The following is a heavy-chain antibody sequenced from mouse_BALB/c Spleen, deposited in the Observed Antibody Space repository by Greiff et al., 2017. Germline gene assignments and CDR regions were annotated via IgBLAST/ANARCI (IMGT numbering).Heavy chain of an antibody. CDR1: GFSLTSYG. V-gene: IGHV2-2*02. CDR2: IWSGGST. CDR3: ARKNLVGDYYAMDY. Sequence: VQRVESGPGLVQPSQSLSITCTVSGFSLTSYGVHWVRQSPGKGLEWLGVIWSGGSTDYNAAFISRLSISKDNSKSQVFFKMNSLQANDTAIYYCARKNLVGDYYAMDYWGQGTSLTVSS. J-gene: IGHJ4*01. D-gene: IGHD2-10*02.